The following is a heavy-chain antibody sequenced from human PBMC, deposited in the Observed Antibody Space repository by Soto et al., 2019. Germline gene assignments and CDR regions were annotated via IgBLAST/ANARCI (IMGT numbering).Heavy chain of an antibody. Sequence: SVKVSCEASGGTFSSYAISWVRQAPGQGLEWMGGIIPIFGTANYAQKFQGRVAITADESTSTAYMELSSLRSEDTAVYYCARFSSSSWYAHHYGMAVWGQGTTVTVSS. V-gene: IGHV1-69*13. CDR2: IIPIFGTA. CDR3: ARFSSSSWYAHHYGMAV. J-gene: IGHJ6*02. D-gene: IGHD6-13*01. CDR1: GGTFSSYA.